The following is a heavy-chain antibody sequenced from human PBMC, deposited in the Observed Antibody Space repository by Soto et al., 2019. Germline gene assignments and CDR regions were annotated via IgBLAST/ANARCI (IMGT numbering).Heavy chain of an antibody. CDR1: GGSISSGNW. V-gene: IGHV4-4*02. CDR3: ARNVRYYIDY. J-gene: IGHJ4*02. Sequence: SETLSLTCAVSGGSISSGNWWSWVRQSPGKEMEWIGEIYHSGITNYNPSLKSRFTISVDNSENQSSLILNSLTAADTAVYYCARNVRYYIDYWGQGTLVTVSS. CDR2: IYHSGIT.